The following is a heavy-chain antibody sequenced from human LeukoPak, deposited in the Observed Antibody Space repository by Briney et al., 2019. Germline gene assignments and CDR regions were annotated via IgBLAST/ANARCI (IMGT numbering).Heavy chain of an antibody. D-gene: IGHD3-22*01. Sequence: AVKVSCKASGGTFSSYAISWVRQAPGQGLEWMGRIIPIFGIANYAQKFQGRVTITADKSTSTAYMELSSLRSEDTAVYYCARGADSSGYPFDYWGQGTLVTVSS. V-gene: IGHV1-69*04. J-gene: IGHJ4*02. CDR2: IIPIFGIA. CDR1: GGTFSSYA. CDR3: ARGADSSGYPFDY.